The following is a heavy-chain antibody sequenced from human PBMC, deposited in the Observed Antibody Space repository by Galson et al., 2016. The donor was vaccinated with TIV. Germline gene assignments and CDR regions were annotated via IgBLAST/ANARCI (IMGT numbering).Heavy chain of an antibody. CDR2: ISSDGGNK. Sequence: SLRLSCAASGFTFSSYAMHWVRQAPAKGLEWVALISSDGGNKVYADSVKGRFTFSRDNSKNTLYLQMNSLRPEDTAVYYCVRERGGTHSRFDYWGQGTRVSVSS. CDR3: VRERGGTHSRFDY. CDR1: GFTFSSYA. J-gene: IGHJ4*02. V-gene: IGHV3-30*04. D-gene: IGHD2-15*01.